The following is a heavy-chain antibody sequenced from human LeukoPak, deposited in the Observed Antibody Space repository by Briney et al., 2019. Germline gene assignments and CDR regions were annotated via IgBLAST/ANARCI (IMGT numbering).Heavy chain of an antibody. CDR1: GFSFSSHG. J-gene: IGHJ4*02. CDR3: AHGSMYQLDY. Sequence: GGSLRLSCAAPGFSFSSHGMSWVRQAPGKGLEWVSGIIGGAGGTYYADSVKGRFTISRDNAKNTLYLQMNSLRAEDTAVYYCAHGSMYQLDYWGQGTLVTVSS. D-gene: IGHD2-2*01. CDR2: IIGGAGGT. V-gene: IGHV3-23*01.